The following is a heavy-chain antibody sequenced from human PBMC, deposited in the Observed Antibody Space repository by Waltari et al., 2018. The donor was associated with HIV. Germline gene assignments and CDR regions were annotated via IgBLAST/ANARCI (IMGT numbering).Heavy chain of an antibody. J-gene: IGHJ4*02. D-gene: IGHD3-22*01. CDR3: ARGVRGSGYYSLGH. Sequence: QVQLVQSGAEVKKPGASVKVSCKASRYTFASYAMQWVRQAPGQGLEWLGWIIGANGNTKYSGRLQGRVTITRDTSASIVYMELSSLRSEDTAVYYCARGVRGSGYYSLGHWGQGTLVTVSS. CDR2: IIGANGNT. V-gene: IGHV1-3*01. CDR1: RYTFASYA.